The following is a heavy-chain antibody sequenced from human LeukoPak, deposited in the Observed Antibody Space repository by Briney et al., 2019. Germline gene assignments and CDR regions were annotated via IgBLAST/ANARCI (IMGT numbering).Heavy chain of an antibody. CDR3: ARDGGGVVVVLLQH. Sequence: SVKVSCKASGGTFSSYAISWVRQAPGQGLEWRGGIIPIFGTANYAQKFQGRVTITTDESTSTAYMGLSSLRSEDTAVYYCARDGGGVVVVLLQHWGQGPLVTVSS. CDR1: GGTFSSYA. V-gene: IGHV1-69*05. CDR2: IIPIFGTA. J-gene: IGHJ1*01. D-gene: IGHD2-2*01.